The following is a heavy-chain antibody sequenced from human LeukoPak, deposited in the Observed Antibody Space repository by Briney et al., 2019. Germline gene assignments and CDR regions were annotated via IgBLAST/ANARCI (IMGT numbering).Heavy chain of an antibody. V-gene: IGHV3-30-3*01. CDR1: GFTFRRYD. CDR3: ARGMVRGVIIAEDYYYYMDV. CDR2: IANDESNE. J-gene: IGHJ6*03. D-gene: IGHD3-10*01. Sequence: HSGGSLRLSCVASGFTFRRYDMHWVRQAPGKGLEWVAVIANDESNEIYADSVKGRFTISRDNSKNTLYLQMNSLRAEDTAVYYCARGMVRGVIIAEDYYYYMDVWGKGTTVTVSS.